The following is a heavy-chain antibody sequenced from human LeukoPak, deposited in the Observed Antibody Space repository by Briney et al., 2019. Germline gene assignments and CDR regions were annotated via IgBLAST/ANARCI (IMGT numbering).Heavy chain of an antibody. D-gene: IGHD2-2*01. V-gene: IGHV1-18*01. J-gene: IGHJ4*02. CDR2: ISAYNGNT. Sequence: GASVKVSCKTSGYTFTSYGISWVRQAPGQGLEWMGWISAYNGNTNYAQKLQGRVTMTTDTSTSTAYMELRSLRSDDTAVYYCARDWPYCSSTSCYWEGYDYWGQGTLVTVSS. CDR3: ARDWPYCSSTSCYWEGYDY. CDR1: GYTFTSYG.